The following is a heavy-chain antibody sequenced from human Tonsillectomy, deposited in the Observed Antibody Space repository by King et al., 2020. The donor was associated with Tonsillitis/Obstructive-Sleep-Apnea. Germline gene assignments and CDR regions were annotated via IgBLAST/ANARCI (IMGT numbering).Heavy chain of an antibody. CDR2: IRSKANSYAT. Sequence: VQLVVSGGGLVQPGGSLKLSCAASGFTFSGSAMHWVRQASGKGLEWVGRIRSKANSYATAYAASVKGRFTISRDDSKNTAYLQMNSLKTEDTAVYYCTRGLVGARQGAFDIWGQGTMVTVSS. J-gene: IGHJ3*02. CDR1: GFTFSGSA. D-gene: IGHD1-26*01. V-gene: IGHV3-73*01. CDR3: TRGLVGARQGAFDI.